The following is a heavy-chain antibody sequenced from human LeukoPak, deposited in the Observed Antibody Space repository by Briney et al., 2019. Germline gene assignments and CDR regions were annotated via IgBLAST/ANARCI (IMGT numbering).Heavy chain of an antibody. CDR2: IYTSGST. V-gene: IGHV4-61*02. D-gene: IGHD3-10*01. Sequence: NPSETLSLTCTVSGGSISSGSYYWSWIRQPAGKGLEWIGRIYTSGSTNYSPSLKSRVTISVDTSKNQFSLKLSSVTAADTAVYYCVYGSGRSDLDYWGQGTLVTVSS. CDR1: GGSISSGSYY. J-gene: IGHJ4*02. CDR3: VYGSGRSDLDY.